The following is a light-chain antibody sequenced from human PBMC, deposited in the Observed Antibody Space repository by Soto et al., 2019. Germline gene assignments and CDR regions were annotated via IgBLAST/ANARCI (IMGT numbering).Light chain of an antibody. Sequence: QSVLSQPPSVSGAPGQGVTISCTGSSSNIGARFEVNWYQQRPGTAPKLLVYGNNNRPSGVPDRFSGSKSGTSASLAITGLQAEDEAVYYCQSYDSGLSGSLFGGGTKLTVL. J-gene: IGLJ2*01. CDR3: QSYDSGLSGSL. V-gene: IGLV1-40*01. CDR2: GNN. CDR1: SSNIGARFE.